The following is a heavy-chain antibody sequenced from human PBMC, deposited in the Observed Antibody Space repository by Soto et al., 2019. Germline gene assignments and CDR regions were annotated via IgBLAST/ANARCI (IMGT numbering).Heavy chain of an antibody. CDR1: GFSFSTYG. CDR3: AKLITLPDDAFDL. Sequence: GGSLRLSCAASGFSFSTYGMHWVRKAPGKGLEWLAVISYDGTKKNYVDSVKGRFTISRDNSKNTLFLQLNSLRTEDTDVYYCAKLITLPDDAFDLWGQGTMVTV. V-gene: IGHV3-30*18. D-gene: IGHD3-22*01. J-gene: IGHJ3*01. CDR2: ISYDGTKK.